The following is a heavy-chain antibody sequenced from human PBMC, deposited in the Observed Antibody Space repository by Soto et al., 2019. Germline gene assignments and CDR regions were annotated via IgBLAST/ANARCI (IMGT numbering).Heavy chain of an antibody. D-gene: IGHD3-22*01. V-gene: IGHV1-3*01. CDR2: INAGNGDT. CDR3: ARDWNHYDSSGPADY. J-gene: IGHJ4*02. Sequence: ASVKVSCKASGYTFTSYPMHWVRQAPGQGLEWMGWINAGNGDTKYSQKFQGRVTITRETSAITAYMELRSLRSEDTAVYYCARDWNHYDSSGPADYWGQGTLVTV. CDR1: GYTFTSYP.